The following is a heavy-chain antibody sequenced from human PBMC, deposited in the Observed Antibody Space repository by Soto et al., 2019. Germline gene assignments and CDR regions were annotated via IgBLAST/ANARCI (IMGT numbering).Heavy chain of an antibody. CDR3: ARDVSSARGYSGYDPAYYFDY. Sequence: GASVKVSCKASGYIFINYYIHCVRQAPGQGLEWIGIINPGSGSTNYAQKFQGRVTMTRDTSASTAYMELSSLRSEDTAVYYCARDVSSARGYSGYDPAYYFDYWGQGTLVTVSS. CDR2: INPGSGST. CDR1: GYIFINYY. D-gene: IGHD5-12*01. J-gene: IGHJ4*02. V-gene: IGHV1-46*01.